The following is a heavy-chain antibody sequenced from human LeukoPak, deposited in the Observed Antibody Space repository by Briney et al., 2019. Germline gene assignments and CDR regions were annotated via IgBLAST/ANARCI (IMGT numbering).Heavy chain of an antibody. V-gene: IGHV1-24*01. CDR3: ARVEHVTTVTTNYYYYMDV. CDR1: GYTLTELS. CDR2: FDPEDGET. J-gene: IGHJ6*03. D-gene: IGHD4-17*01. Sequence: GASVKVSCKVSGYTLTELSMHWVRQAPGKGLEWMGGFDPEDGETIYAQKFQGRVTMTEDTSTDTAYMELSSLRSEDTAVYYCARVEHVTTVTTNYYYYMDVWGKGTTVTVSS.